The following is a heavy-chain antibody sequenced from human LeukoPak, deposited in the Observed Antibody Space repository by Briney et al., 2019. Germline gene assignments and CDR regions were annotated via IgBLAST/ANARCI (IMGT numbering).Heavy chain of an antibody. CDR3: ARNHRGYSYGSLDY. CDR2: ISYDGSNK. J-gene: IGHJ4*02. V-gene: IGHV3-30*04. D-gene: IGHD5-18*01. CDR1: GFTFRSYA. Sequence: GGSLRLSCAAAGFTFRSYAIDWVRQAPGKGLEWVAVISYDGSNKYYADSVKGRFTISRDNSKNTLYLQMNSLRAEDTAVYYCARNHRGYSYGSLDYWGQGTLVTVSS.